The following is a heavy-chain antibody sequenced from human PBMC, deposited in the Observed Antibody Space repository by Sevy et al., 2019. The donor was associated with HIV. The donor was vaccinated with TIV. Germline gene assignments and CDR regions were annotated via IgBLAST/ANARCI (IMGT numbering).Heavy chain of an antibody. D-gene: IGHD6-25*01. CDR1: GFSFSTYA. CDR2: INSDGSKT. V-gene: IGHV3-74*01. CDR3: ARDKSATAVDY. J-gene: IGHJ4*02. Sequence: GGSLRLSCAASGFSFSTYAMNWVRQAPGKGLVWVSHINSDGSKTGYADSVKGRFTISRDNAKNTLYLQMNSLRAEDTAVYYCARDKSATAVDYWGQRTLVTVSS.